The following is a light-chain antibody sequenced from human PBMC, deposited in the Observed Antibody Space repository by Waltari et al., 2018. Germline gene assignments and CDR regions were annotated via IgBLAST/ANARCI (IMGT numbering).Light chain of an antibody. J-gene: IGLJ3*02. CDR1: GSNIRAGYG. V-gene: IGLV1-40*01. Sequence: QSVLTQPPSVPGAPGTTIMISCSGRGSNIRAGYGFHWYQQLPGTAPKLVIYENVKRPSGVPDRFSGSKSGTSVSLAITDLQAEDEADYYCQSFDTTQNAWVFGGGTKLIVV. CDR2: ENV. CDR3: QSFDTTQNAWV.